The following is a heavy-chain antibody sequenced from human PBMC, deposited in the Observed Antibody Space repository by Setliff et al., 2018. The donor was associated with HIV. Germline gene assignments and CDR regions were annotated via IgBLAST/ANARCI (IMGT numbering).Heavy chain of an antibody. J-gene: IGHJ4*02. Sequence: SETLSLTCAVSGYSISSGYYWGWIRQPPGKGLEWIGNIYHSGSTYYNPSLKSRVTISVDTSKKQFSLKLSSVTAADTAVYHCARAADYHDSSGYWAPPRYFDYWGQGTLVTVSS. CDR3: ARAADYHDSSGYWAPPRYFDY. V-gene: IGHV4-38-2*01. CDR2: IYHSGST. CDR1: GYSISSGYY. D-gene: IGHD3-22*01.